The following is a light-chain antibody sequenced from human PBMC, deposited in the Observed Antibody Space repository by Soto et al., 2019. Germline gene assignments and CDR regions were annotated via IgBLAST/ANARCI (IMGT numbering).Light chain of an antibody. CDR1: QSIRNN. J-gene: IGKJ1*01. CDR2: GAS. CDR3: QQYNNGGT. V-gene: IGKV3-15*01. Sequence: EILMTQSPATLSVSPGESATLSCRASQSIRNNLAWYQQKPGQVPSLLIYGASTRATGIPATLSGSGSGTEFTLTISSMKSEDFAVYYCQQYNNGGTFGHGTKVDIK.